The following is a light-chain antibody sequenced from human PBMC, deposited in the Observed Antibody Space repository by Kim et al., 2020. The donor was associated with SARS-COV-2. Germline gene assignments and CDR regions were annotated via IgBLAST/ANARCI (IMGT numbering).Light chain of an antibody. Sequence: QAGLTQPPSVSKGLGQTATLTCTGNNNNVGNQGAAWLQQHQGHPPKLLSYRNNNRLSGISERFSASRSGDTASLTITGLQPEDETDYYCSAWDSSLNVWVFGGGTKLTVL. V-gene: IGLV10-54*04. CDR2: RNN. CDR1: NNNVGNQG. CDR3: SAWDSSLNVWV. J-gene: IGLJ3*02.